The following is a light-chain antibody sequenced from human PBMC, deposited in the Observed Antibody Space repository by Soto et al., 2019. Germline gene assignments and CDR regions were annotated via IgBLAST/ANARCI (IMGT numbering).Light chain of an antibody. CDR1: QNISVW. CDR3: QQHKTYCRT. J-gene: IGKJ1*01. CDR2: EAS. Sequence: DIQMTQSPSTLSASVGDRVTITCRASQNISVWLAWYQQKPGKAPKFLIYEASTLQSGIPSRFSGSGSGTESSHDISSIQPDDCVPYDYQQHKTYCRTFGQGTRVDIK. V-gene: IGKV1-5*03.